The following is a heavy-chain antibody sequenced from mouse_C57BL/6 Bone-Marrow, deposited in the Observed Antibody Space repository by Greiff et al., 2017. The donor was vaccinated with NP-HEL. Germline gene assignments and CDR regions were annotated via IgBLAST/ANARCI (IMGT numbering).Heavy chain of an antibody. CDR2: ISSGSSTI. V-gene: IGHV5-17*01. CDR3: ARITPHYYAMDY. Sequence: DVKLVESGGGLVKPGGSLKLSCAASGFTFSDYGMHWVRQAPEKGLEWVAYISSGSSTIYYADKVKGRFTISRDNAKNTLFLQMTSLRSEDTAMYYCARITPHYYAMDYWGQGTSVTVSS. CDR1: GFTFSDYG. J-gene: IGHJ4*01.